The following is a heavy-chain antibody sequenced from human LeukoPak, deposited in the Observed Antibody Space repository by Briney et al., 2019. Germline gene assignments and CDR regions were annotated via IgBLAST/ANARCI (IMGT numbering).Heavy chain of an antibody. CDR2: ISGSGGST. CDR3: ARESMGIAAVSPPSVFDY. CDR1: GFTFSSYA. J-gene: IGHJ4*02. Sequence: GGSLRLSCAASGFTFSSYAMSWVRQAPGKGLEWVSAISGSGGSTYYADSVKGRFTISRDNSKNTLYLQMNSLRAEDTAVYYCARESMGIAAVSPPSVFDYWGQGTLVTVSS. V-gene: IGHV3-23*01. D-gene: IGHD6-13*01.